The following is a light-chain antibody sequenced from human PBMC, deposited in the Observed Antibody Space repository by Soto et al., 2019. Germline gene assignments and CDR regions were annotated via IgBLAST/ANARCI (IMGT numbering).Light chain of an antibody. CDR1: QSISSW. V-gene: IGKV1-5*03. J-gene: IGKJ1*01. CDR2: KAS. Sequence: DIQMTQSPSTLSASVGDRVTITCRASQSISSWLAWYQQKPGQAPKLLIYKASSLESGVPSRFSGSGSGTAFTLTISSLQPDDFATYYCQQYNSYSWTFGQGTKVDIK. CDR3: QQYNSYSWT.